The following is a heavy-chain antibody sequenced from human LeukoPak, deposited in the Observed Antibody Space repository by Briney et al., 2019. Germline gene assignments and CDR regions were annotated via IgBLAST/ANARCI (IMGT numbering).Heavy chain of an antibody. CDR2: IIPIFGTA. V-gene: IGHV1-69*13. Sequence: SVKVSCKASGGTVSSYVISWVRQAPGQGLEWMGGIIPIFGTANYAQKFQGRVTITADESTSTAYMELSSLRSEDTAVYYCARGEEASAYCGGDCYYFDYWGQGTLVTVSS. CDR1: GGTVSSYV. D-gene: IGHD2-21*02. CDR3: ARGEEASAYCGGDCYYFDY. J-gene: IGHJ4*02.